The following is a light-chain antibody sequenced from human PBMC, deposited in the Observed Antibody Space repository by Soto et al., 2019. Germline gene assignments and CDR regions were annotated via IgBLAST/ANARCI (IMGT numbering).Light chain of an antibody. J-gene: IGLJ1*01. Sequence: QSVLTQPASVSGSPGQSVTISCTGPRSDIGDSNFISWYQHSPGKAPRLLIYEVSSRPSGVSKRFSGSKAGNTASLTISGLLDDDEADYFCASFRSGTILVFGSGTKSTVL. CDR3: ASFRSGTILV. V-gene: IGLV2-14*01. CDR1: RSDIGDSNF. CDR2: EVS.